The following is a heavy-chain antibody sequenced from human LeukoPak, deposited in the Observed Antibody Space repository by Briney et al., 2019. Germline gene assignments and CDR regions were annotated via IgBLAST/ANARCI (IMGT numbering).Heavy chain of an antibody. CDR2: ISAYNGNT. J-gene: IGHJ4*02. Sequence: GASVKVSCKASGYTFTSYGISWVRQAPGQGLEWMGWISAYNGNTNYAQKLQGRVTMTTDTSTSTAYMELRSLRSDDTAVYYCARAHNYDSWSGYYRREREALDYWGQGTLVTVSS. CDR3: ARAHNYDSWSGYYRREREALDY. CDR1: GYTFTSYG. V-gene: IGHV1-18*01. D-gene: IGHD3-3*01.